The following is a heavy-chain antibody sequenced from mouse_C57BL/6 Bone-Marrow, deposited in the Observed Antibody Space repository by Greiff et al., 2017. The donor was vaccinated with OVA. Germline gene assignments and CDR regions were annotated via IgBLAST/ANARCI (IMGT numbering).Heavy chain of an antibody. CDR1: GFSLSTSGMG. CDR3: ARRYYYGSSYWYFDV. CDR2: IYWDDDK. V-gene: IGHV8-12*01. D-gene: IGHD1-1*01. J-gene: IGHJ1*03. Sequence: QVTLKVSGPGLLQSSQTLSLTCSFSGFSLSTSGMGVSWIRQPSGKGLEWLAHIYWDDDKRYNPSLKSRLTISKDTSRTQVFLKITSVDTADTATYYCARRYYYGSSYWYFDVWGTGTTVTVSS.